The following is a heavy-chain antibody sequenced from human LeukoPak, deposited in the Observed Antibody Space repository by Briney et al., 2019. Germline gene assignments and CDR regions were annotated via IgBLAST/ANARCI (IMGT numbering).Heavy chain of an antibody. D-gene: IGHD4-23*01. CDR3: ARVRSVGGNPHAFNI. CDR1: GVTFSGYS. V-gene: IGHV3-21*01. CDR2: ITATSRHI. Sequence: PGGSLRLSCAAPGVTFSGYSVNWVRQAPGKGLEWVSAITATSRHIYYADSVKGRFTISRDNAKNSLYLQMNSLRVEDTALYYCARVRSVGGNPHAFNIWAKGQWSPSPQ. J-gene: IGHJ3*02.